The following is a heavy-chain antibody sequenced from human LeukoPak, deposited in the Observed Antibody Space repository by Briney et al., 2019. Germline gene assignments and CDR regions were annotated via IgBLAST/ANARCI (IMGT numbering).Heavy chain of an antibody. CDR3: ARDSGSYSD. Sequence: GGSLRLSCAASAFTFSSYEINWVRQAPGKGLEWVSFISSSGSTIHYADFVKGRFTISRDNAKNSVYLQMNSLRAEDTAVYYCARDSGSYSDWGQGTLVTVSS. D-gene: IGHD1-26*01. V-gene: IGHV3-48*03. CDR2: ISSSGSTI. J-gene: IGHJ4*02. CDR1: AFTFSSYE.